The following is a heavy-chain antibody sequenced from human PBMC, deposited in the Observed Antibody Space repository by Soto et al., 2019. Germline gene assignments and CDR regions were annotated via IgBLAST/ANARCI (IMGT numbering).Heavy chain of an antibody. V-gene: IGHV4-30-4*01. J-gene: IGHJ4*02. CDR1: GGSISSGDYY. D-gene: IGHD3-22*01. CDR2: IYYSGST. CDR3: VRDGDYYDSSGYYWRYFDY. Sequence: QVQLQESGPGLVKPSQTLSLTCTVSGGSISSGDYYWSWIRQPPGKGLEWIGYIYYSGSTYYNPSLKSRVTISVDTSKNQFALKLSSVTAADTAVYYCVRDGDYYDSSGYYWRYFDYWGQGTLVTVSS.